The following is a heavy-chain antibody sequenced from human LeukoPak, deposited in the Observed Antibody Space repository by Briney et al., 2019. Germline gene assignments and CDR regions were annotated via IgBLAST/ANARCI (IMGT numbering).Heavy chain of an antibody. CDR3: AKDIYYYGSGSPHRAFDI. Sequence: PGRSLRLSCAASGFTFDDYAMHWVREAPGKGLEWVSGISWNSGSIGYADSVKGRFTISRDNAKNSLYLQMNSLRAEDMALYYCAKDIYYYGSGSPHRAFDIWGQGTMVTVSS. J-gene: IGHJ3*02. CDR2: ISWNSGSI. D-gene: IGHD3-10*01. CDR1: GFTFDDYA. V-gene: IGHV3-9*03.